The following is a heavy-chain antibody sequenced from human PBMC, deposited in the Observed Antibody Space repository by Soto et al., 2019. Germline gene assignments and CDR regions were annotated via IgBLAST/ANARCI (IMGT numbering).Heavy chain of an antibody. J-gene: IGHJ4*02. Sequence: EVQLVESGGGLVQPGGSLRLSCVASGFTFTSYWMTWARQAPGKGLVWLSKINQDGSEKNYVASVWGRFTISSDNAKNPLFLQMDSLRTEDTAVYFSTRLSRGAPGGSQWGQGTRVTVSS. V-gene: IGHV3-7*03. CDR1: GFTFTSYW. CDR2: INQDGSEK. CDR3: TRLSRGAPGGSQ. D-gene: IGHD2-15*01.